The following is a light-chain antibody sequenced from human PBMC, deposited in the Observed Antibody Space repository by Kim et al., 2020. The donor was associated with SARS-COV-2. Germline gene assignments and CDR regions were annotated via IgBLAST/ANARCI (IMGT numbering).Light chain of an antibody. Sequence: DIQMTQSPSSLSASVGDRVTITCRASQSISRYLNWYQQQPGKAPKRLIYAASSLQSGVPSRFSGSGSGTDFTLTISSLQPEDFATYYCQQSSTAPLLTFGGGTKVDIK. J-gene: IGKJ4*01. CDR2: AAS. V-gene: IGKV1-39*01. CDR1: QSISRY. CDR3: QQSSTAPLLT.